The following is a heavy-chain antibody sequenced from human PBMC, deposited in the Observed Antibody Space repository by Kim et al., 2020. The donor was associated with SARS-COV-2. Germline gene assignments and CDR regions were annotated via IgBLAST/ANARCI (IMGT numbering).Heavy chain of an antibody. CDR2: INHSGST. Sequence: SETLSLTCAVYGGSFSGYYWSWIRQPPGKGLEWIGEINHSGSTNYNPSLKSRVTISVDTSKNQFSLKLSSVTAADTAVYYCARGIGVAGTFDYWGQGTLVTVST. J-gene: IGHJ4*02. D-gene: IGHD6-19*01. CDR1: GGSFSGYY. CDR3: ARGIGVAGTFDY. V-gene: IGHV4-34*01.